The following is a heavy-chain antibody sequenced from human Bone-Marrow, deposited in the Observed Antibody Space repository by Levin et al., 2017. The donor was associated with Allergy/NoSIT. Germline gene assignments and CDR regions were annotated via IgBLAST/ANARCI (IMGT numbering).Heavy chain of an antibody. J-gene: IGHJ5*02. CDR3: ARTAVGVVPWFDP. CDR2: IYYSGST. CDR1: GGSISSSSYY. V-gene: IGHV4-39*01. Sequence: SQTLSLTCTVSGGSISSSSYYWGWIRQPPGKGLEWIGSIYYSGSTYYNPSLKSRVTISVDTSKNQFSLKLSSVTAADTAVYYCARTAVGVVPWFDPWGQGTLVTVSS. D-gene: IGHD3-3*01.